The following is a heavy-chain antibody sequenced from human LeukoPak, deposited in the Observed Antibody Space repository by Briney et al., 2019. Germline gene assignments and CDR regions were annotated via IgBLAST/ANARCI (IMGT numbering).Heavy chain of an antibody. J-gene: IGHJ1*01. D-gene: IGHD6-19*01. Sequence: SETLSLTCTVSGGSISSYYWSWIRQPPGKGLEWIGYIYYSGSTNYNPSLKSRVTISVDTSKNQFSLKLSSVTAADTAVYYCARDNPPYSSGRGYFQHWGQGTLVTVSS. CDR3: ARDNPPYSSGRGYFQH. V-gene: IGHV4-59*12. CDR1: GGSISSYY. CDR2: IYYSGST.